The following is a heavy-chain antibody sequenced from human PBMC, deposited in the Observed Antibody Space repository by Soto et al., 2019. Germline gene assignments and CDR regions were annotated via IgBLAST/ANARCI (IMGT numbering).Heavy chain of an antibody. CDR1: GDSIATDRW. V-gene: IGHV4-4*02. J-gene: IGHJ4*02. CDR3: AGTPHSSDYHRGYYLES. CDR2: IYYGGIR. Sequence: QVQLRESGPGLVMPSGTLSLTCVVSGDSIATDRWWGWVRQPPGKGLEWIAEIYYGGIRIYNPSRKGRVTISVDWSKNQFSLTVASVAAEDTAVYYCAGTPHSSDYHRGYYLESWGQGILVTVSS. D-gene: IGHD6-25*01.